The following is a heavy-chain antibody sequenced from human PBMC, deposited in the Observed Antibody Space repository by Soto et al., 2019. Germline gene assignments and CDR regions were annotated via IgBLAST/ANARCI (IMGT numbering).Heavy chain of an antibody. J-gene: IGHJ3*01. D-gene: IGHD6-13*01. Sequence: HPGGSLRLSCAASGFNFRSYWMTWVRQAPGRGLEWVANIREDGNQKYHVGSVQGRFTISRDNDKESLYLQMNSLRAEDTAMYYCARDISLTSHHADIWYVALDLWGQATMVTVSS. CDR3: ARDISLTSHHADIWYVALDL. CDR1: GFNFRSYW. CDR2: IREDGNQK. V-gene: IGHV3-7*01.